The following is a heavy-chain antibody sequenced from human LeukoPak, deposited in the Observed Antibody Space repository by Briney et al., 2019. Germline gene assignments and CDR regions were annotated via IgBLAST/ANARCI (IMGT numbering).Heavy chain of an antibody. D-gene: IGHD2-21*02. V-gene: IGHV3-11*04. CDR2: ISSSGSTI. J-gene: IGHJ4*02. CDR3: ARGRGIATAY. Sequence: GGSLRLSCAASGFTFGDYYMSWIRQAPGKGPEWVSYISSSGSTIYYADSVKGRFTISRDNAKNSLHLQMNSLRVDDTAIYYCARGRGIATAYWGQGTLVTVSS. CDR1: GFTFGDYY.